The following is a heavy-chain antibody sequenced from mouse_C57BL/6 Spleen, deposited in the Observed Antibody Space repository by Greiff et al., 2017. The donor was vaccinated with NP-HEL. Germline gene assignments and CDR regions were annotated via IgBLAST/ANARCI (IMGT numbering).Heavy chain of an antibody. CDR3: ARSYDGYDFDD. D-gene: IGHD2-2*01. CDR1: GYTFTSYW. Sequence: QVQLQQPGAELVRPGSSVKLSCKASGYTFTSYWMDWVKQRPGQGLEWIGNIYPSDSETHYNQKFKDKATLTVDKSSSTAYMQLSSLTSEDSAVYYCARSYDGYDFDDWGQGTTLTVAS. CDR2: IYPSDSET. J-gene: IGHJ2*01. V-gene: IGHV1-61*01.